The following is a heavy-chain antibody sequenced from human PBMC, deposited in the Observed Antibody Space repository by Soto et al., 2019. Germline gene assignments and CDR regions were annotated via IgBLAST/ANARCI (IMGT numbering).Heavy chain of an antibody. CDR1: GFTFSSYA. CDR3: ARDGLEYSGYDIDY. V-gene: IGHV3-33*01. D-gene: IGHD5-12*01. J-gene: IGHJ4*02. CDR2: IWYDGTTK. Sequence: GGSLILSCAASGFTFSSYAMHWVRQAPDKGLEWVAVIWYDGTTKYYADSVKGRFTISRDTSKNTLYLQMNSLRAEDTAVYYCARDGLEYSGYDIDYWGQGTLVTVSS.